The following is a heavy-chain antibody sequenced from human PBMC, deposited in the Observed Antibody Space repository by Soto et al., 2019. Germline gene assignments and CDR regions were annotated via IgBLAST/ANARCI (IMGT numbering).Heavy chain of an antibody. CDR3: AKERLPIAAPGGPPSD. V-gene: IGHV3-23*01. CDR1: GFTFSSYA. J-gene: IGHJ4*02. Sequence: GGSLRLSCAASGFTFSSYAMSWVRQAPGKGLEWVSAISGSGGSTYYADSVKGRFTISRDNSKNTLYLQMNSLRAEDTAVYYCAKERLPIAAPGGPPSDWGQGTLVTVAS. CDR2: ISGSGGST. D-gene: IGHD6-13*01.